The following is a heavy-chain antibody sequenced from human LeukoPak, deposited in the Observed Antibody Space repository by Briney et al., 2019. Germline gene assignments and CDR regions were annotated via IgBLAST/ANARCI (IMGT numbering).Heavy chain of an antibody. V-gene: IGHV5-51*03. D-gene: IGHD2-2*01. Sequence: GEPLNISCKASGYRFTSYWIGWVGQMPGKGLEWMGIIYPGDSDTRYSPSFQGQVTISADKSISTAYLQWSSLKASDTAMYYCARGVVVSTAPDYWGQGTLVTVSS. CDR2: IYPGDSDT. CDR3: ARGVVVSTAPDY. CDR1: GYRFTSYW. J-gene: IGHJ4*02.